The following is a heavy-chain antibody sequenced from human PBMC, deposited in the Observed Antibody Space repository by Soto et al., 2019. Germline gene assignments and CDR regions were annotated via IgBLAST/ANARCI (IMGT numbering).Heavy chain of an antibody. CDR1: GFTFDDYA. V-gene: IGHV3-9*01. Sequence: GGSLRLSCAASGFTFDDYAMHWVRQAPGKGLEWVSGISWNSGSIGYADSVKGRFTISRDNAKNSLYLQMNSLRAEDTALYYCAKDIKPDYDDILTGLAAFSIWSQGTMVTVSS. CDR3: AKDIKPDYDDILTGLAAFSI. CDR2: ISWNSGSI. J-gene: IGHJ3*02. D-gene: IGHD3-9*01.